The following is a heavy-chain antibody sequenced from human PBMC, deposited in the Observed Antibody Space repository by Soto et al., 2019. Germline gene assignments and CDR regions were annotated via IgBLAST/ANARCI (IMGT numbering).Heavy chain of an antibody. CDR3: ARGVKYGAYSRWFDP. Sequence: QVQLVQSGAEVRKPGASVKVSCKASGYTFTSYDINWVRQATGQGLEYLGWMSPNSGNTGYVQKFQGRVTMAWDTSITTAYMELSSLRSEDTAVYFCARGVKYGAYSRWFDPWGPGTLVNVSS. J-gene: IGHJ5*02. CDR1: GYTFTSYD. CDR2: MSPNSGNT. D-gene: IGHD4-17*01. V-gene: IGHV1-8*01.